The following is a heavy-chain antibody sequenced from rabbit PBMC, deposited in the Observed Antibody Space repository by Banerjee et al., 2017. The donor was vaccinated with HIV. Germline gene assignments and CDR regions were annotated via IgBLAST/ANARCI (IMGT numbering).Heavy chain of an antibody. D-gene: IGHD1-1*01. Sequence: QQQLVESGGGLVKSEGSLTLTCKASGFSFSSNYYMCWVRQAPGKGLEWIACIYAGSSGSTYYASWAKGRFTISKTSSTTVTLQMTSLTAADTATYFCARGGSSAYKLWGPGTLVTVS. J-gene: IGHJ6*01. CDR2: IYAGSSGST. V-gene: IGHV1S45*01. CDR3: ARGGSSAYKL. CDR1: GFSFSSNYY.